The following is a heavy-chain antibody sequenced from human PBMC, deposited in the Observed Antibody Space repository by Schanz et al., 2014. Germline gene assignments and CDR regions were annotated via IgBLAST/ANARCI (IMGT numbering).Heavy chain of an antibody. CDR1: GGTFNSYT. CDR2: IIPILGIA. V-gene: IGHV1-69*02. J-gene: IGHJ4*02. CDR3: ARAPTAYCSDTSCLGTPFDY. D-gene: IGHD2-2*01. Sequence: QVQLVQSGAEVKKPGSSMKVSCKASGGTFNSYTINWVRQAPGQGLEWMGRIIPILGIANYAQNFQGRVTITADKSTSTAYMELTSLRSEDTAVYYCARAPTAYCSDTSCLGTPFDYWGQGTLVTVSS.